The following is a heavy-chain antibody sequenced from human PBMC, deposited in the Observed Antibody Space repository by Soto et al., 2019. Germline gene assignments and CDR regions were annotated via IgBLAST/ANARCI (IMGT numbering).Heavy chain of an antibody. CDR3: ARAPYCSGGSCYSSPYYGMDV. CDR2: IWYDGSNK. Sequence: PGGSLRLSCAASGFTFSSYGMHWVRQAPGKGLEWVAVIWYDGSNKYYADSVKGRFTISRDNSKNTLYLQMNSLRAEDTAVYYCARAPYCSGGSCYSSPYYGMDVWGQGTTVTVSS. D-gene: IGHD2-15*01. CDR1: GFTFSSYG. J-gene: IGHJ6*02. V-gene: IGHV3-33*01.